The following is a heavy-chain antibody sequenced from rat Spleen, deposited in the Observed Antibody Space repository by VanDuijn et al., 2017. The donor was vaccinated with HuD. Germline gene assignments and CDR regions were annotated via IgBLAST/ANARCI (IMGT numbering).Heavy chain of an antibody. V-gene: IGHV5-7*01. CDR3: ARPTTGIPFNY. CDR2: ISYGGSSI. D-gene: IGHD1-9*01. J-gene: IGHJ2*01. Sequence: EVQLVESGGGLVQPGRSLKLSCVASGFTFSDNYMAWVRQAPTKGLEWVAIISYGGSSIYYRDSVKGRFTISRDNAKSTLYLQVDSLRSEDTAIYYCARPTTGIPFNYWGQGVMVTVSS. CDR1: GFTFSDNY.